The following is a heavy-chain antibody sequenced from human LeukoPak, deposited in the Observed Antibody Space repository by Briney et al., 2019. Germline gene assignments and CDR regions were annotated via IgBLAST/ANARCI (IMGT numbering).Heavy chain of an antibody. V-gene: IGHV3-7*01. Sequence: GGSLRHSCGTSGFTFSNFWMTWARQTPEKGLKWVANIKTDGSETYSVDSVKRRFTISRDNARNSLFLQMNSLRAEDTAFYYCATHLHWAWSNWGQGTLVTVSS. J-gene: IGHJ4*02. D-gene: IGHD7-27*01. CDR2: IKTDGSET. CDR3: ATHLHWAWSN. CDR1: GFTFSNFW.